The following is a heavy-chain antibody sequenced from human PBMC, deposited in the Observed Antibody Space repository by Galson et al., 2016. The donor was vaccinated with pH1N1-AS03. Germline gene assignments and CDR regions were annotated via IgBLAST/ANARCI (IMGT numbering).Heavy chain of an antibody. D-gene: IGHD5-18*01. V-gene: IGHV5-51*01. CDR1: GYSFVRYW. J-gene: IGHJ3*02. CDR2: IYSGVSADT. CDR3: ARTSGYSSHWALDI. Sequence: QSGAEVTKPGESLKISCKGSGYSFVRYWIGWVRQMPGKGLGWMGVIYSGVSADTRYSPSFQGQVTISADKSISTAYLQWSSLKASDSAIYYCARTSGYSSHWALDIWGQGTMVTVSS.